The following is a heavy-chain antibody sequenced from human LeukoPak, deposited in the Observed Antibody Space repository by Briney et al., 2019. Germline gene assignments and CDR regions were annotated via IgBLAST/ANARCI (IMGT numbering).Heavy chain of an antibody. CDR3: AREVVEYSSSRFWFDP. Sequence: SETLSLTCTVSGGSISSYYWSWIRQPPGKGLEWIGYIYYSGSTNYNPSLKSRVTISVDTSKNQFSLKLSSVTAADTAVYYCAREVVEYSSSRFWFDPWGQGTLVTVTS. CDR1: GGSISSYY. V-gene: IGHV4-59*01. J-gene: IGHJ5*02. D-gene: IGHD6-6*01. CDR2: IYYSGST.